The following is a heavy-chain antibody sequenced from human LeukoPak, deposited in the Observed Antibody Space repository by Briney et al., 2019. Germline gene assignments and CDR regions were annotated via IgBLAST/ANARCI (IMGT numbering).Heavy chain of an antibody. CDR1: GFTFSSYG. CDR2: ISYDGSNK. V-gene: IGHV3-30*18. D-gene: IGHD6-6*01. Sequence: PGRSLRLSCAASGFTFSSYGMHWVRQAPGKGLEWVAVISYDGSNKYYADSVKGRFTISRDNSKNTLYLQMNSLRAEDTAVYYCAKEVAARRLGSWFDPWGQGTLVTVSS. CDR3: AKEVAARRLGSWFDP. J-gene: IGHJ5*02.